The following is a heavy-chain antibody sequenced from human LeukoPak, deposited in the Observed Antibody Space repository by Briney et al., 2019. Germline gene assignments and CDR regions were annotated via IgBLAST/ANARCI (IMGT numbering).Heavy chain of an antibody. J-gene: IGHJ4*02. Sequence: GGSLRLSCAASGLSFNYYWMTWVRQAPGKGLEWVANINQDGSEKYFVDSVRGRFTISRDNAKNLLHLQMNTLRAEDTAVYYCARERDGRFFDYWGQGTLVTVSS. V-gene: IGHV3-7*01. D-gene: IGHD5-24*01. CDR3: ARERDGRFFDY. CDR2: INQDGSEK. CDR1: GLSFNYYW.